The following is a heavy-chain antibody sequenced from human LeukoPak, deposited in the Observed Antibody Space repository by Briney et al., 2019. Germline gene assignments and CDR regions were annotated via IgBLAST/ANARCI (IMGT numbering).Heavy chain of an antibody. J-gene: IGHJ4*02. CDR3: ARDGGKGGNSDY. Sequence: GGSLRLSCAASGFTFRSYRMNWVRQAPGKGLLWVSYISSSTSNIYYAASVKGRFTISRNNDKNSLYLQMNSLRDEDTAVYYCARDGGKGGNSDYWGQGTLVTVSS. V-gene: IGHV3-48*02. CDR2: ISSSTSNI. D-gene: IGHD2-15*01. CDR1: GFTFRSYR.